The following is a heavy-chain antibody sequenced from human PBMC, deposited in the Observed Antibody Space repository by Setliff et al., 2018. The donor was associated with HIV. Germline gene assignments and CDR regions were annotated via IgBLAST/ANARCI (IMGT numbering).Heavy chain of an antibody. CDR2: IYPGDSDT. D-gene: IGHD3-16*02. Sequence: PGESLKISCKGSGYSFTSYWIGWVRQMPGKGLEWMGIIYPGDSDTRYSPSFQGQVTISADKSISTAYLQWSSLKASDTAMYYCARHTGITFGGVIVFDAFDIWGQGTMVTVSS. J-gene: IGHJ3*02. CDR1: GYSFTSYW. CDR3: ARHTGITFGGVIVFDAFDI. V-gene: IGHV5-51*01.